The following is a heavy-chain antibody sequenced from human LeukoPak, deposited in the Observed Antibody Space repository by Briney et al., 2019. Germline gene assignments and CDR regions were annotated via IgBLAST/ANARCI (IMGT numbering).Heavy chain of an antibody. CDR2: IYHSGST. Sequence: SETLSLTCAVSGGSISSSNWWSWVRQPPGKGLEWIGEIYHSGSTNYNPSLKSRVTISVDKSKNQFSLKLSSVTAADTAVYYCARAPRLWFRELLLDYWGQGTLVTVSS. V-gene: IGHV4-4*02. CDR1: GGSISSSNW. CDR3: ARAPRLWFRELLLDY. D-gene: IGHD3-10*01. J-gene: IGHJ4*02.